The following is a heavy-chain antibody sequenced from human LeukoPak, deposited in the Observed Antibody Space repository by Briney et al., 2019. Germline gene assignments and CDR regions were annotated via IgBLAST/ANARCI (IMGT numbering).Heavy chain of an antibody. CDR3: ASGAIVVVVAAKDY. D-gene: IGHD2-15*01. V-gene: IGHV3-30-3*01. CDR2: ISYDGSNK. Sequence: GGSLRLSCAASGFTFSSYAMHWVRQAPGKGLEWVAVISYDGSNKYYADSVKGRFTISRDNSKNTLYLQMNSLRAEDTAVYYCASGAIVVVVAAKDYWGQGTLVTVSS. CDR1: GFTFSSYA. J-gene: IGHJ4*02.